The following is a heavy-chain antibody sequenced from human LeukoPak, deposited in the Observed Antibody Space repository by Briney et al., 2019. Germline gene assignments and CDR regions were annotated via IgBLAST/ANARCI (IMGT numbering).Heavy chain of an antibody. CDR3: ARDGDTVLTRGYYYYMDV. J-gene: IGHJ6*03. V-gene: IGHV3-21*01. D-gene: IGHD4-23*01. Sequence: GGSLRLSCAASGSTFSSYTMNWVRQAPGKGPEWVSSITSSSSYIYYADSVKGRFTISRDNARNSLYLQMNSLRAEDTALYYCARDGDTVLTRGYYYYMDVWGKGTTVTVSS. CDR1: GSTFSSYT. CDR2: ITSSSSYI.